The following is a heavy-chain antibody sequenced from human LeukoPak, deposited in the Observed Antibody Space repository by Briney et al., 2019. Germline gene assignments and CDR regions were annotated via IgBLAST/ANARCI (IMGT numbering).Heavy chain of an antibody. J-gene: IGHJ4*02. V-gene: IGHV4-59*08. Sequence: PSETLSLTCTVSGGSISSYYWSWIRQPPGKGLEWIGSMYHSGSTYYNPSLKSRVTISVDTSKDQFSLKLSSVTAADTAVYYCARGVTPFDYWGQGTLVTVSS. CDR1: GGSISSYY. CDR2: MYHSGST. D-gene: IGHD2-21*02. CDR3: ARGVTPFDY.